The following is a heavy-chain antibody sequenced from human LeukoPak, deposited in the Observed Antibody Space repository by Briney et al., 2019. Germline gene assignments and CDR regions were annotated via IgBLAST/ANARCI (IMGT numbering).Heavy chain of an antibody. V-gene: IGHV4-61*01. J-gene: IGHJ6*02. D-gene: IGHD5/OR15-5a*01. CDR3: ARDLRFPDYYGMDV. CDR2: IYYSGST. Sequence: PSETLSLTCTVSGGSVSSGSYYWSWIRQPPGKGLEWIGYIYYSGSTNYNPSLKSRVTISVDTSKNQFSLKLSSVTAADTAVYYCARDLRFPDYYGMDVWGQGTTVTVSS. CDR1: GGSVSSGSYY.